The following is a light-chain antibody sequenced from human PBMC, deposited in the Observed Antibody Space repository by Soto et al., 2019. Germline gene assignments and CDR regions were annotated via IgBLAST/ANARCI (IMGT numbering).Light chain of an antibody. CDR2: DVS. J-gene: IGLJ1*01. CDR3: CSYAGTFYV. Sequence: QSALTQPRSVSGSPGQSVTISCTGTSSDFGGYNYVSWYQHHPGKAPKLMIYDVSERPSGVPDRFSGSKSGNTASLTISGLQDEDDADYYCCSYAGTFYVFGTGTKVTAL. V-gene: IGLV2-11*01. CDR1: SSDFGGYNY.